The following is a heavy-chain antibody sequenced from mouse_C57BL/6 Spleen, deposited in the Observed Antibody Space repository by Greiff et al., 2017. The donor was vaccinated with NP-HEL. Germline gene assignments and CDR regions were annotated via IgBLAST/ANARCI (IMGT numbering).Heavy chain of an antibody. Sequence: QVQLQQPGAELVKPGASVKLSCKASGYTFTSYWMHWVKQRPGQGLEWIGMIHPNSGSTNYNEKFKRKATLTVDKSASTAYMQLSSLTSEDSAVYYGARSVSSGFDYWGQGTTLTVSS. D-gene: IGHD3-2*02. CDR2: IHPNSGST. CDR3: ARSVSSGFDY. J-gene: IGHJ2*01. V-gene: IGHV1-64*01. CDR1: GYTFTSYW.